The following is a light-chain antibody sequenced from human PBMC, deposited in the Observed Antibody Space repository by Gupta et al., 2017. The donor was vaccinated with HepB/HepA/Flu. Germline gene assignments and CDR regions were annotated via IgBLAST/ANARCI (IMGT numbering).Light chain of an antibody. J-gene: IGKJ5*01. Sequence: NVLTEPSGTLSLSPRERATLSCRASQCVSSSYLTWYQQKPGQAPRLLNYGLSSRATGIPDRFSGSGSGTDFTLTISRLEPEDCAVYYCQQYGSSPITFGQGTRLEIK. CDR3: QQYGSSPIT. V-gene: IGKV3-20*01. CDR2: GLS. CDR1: QCVSSSY.